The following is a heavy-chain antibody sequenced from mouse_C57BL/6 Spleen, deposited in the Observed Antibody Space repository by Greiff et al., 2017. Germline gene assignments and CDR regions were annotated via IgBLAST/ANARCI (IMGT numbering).Heavy chain of an antibody. CDR2: IRNKANGYTT. J-gene: IGHJ1*03. CDR1: GFTFTDYY. CDR3: ARWDTSYFDV. V-gene: IGHV7-3*01. Sequence: EVNVVESGGGLVQPGGSLSLSCAASGFTFTDYYMSWVRQPPGKALEWLGFIRNKANGYTTEYSASVKGRFTISRDNSQSILYLQMNALRAEDSATYYCARWDTSYFDVWGTGTTVTVSS.